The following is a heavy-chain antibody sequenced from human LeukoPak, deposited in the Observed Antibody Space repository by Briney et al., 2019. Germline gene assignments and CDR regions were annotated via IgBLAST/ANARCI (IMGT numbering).Heavy chain of an antibody. V-gene: IGHV3-74*01. CDR3: ARVLAGSYRDFDS. Sequence: PGGSLRLSCAASGFTFSSYAMSWVRQAPGKGLVWVSRVHTDGVDTDYADSVKGRFTISRDNAKNTLYLQMNSLRAEDTAVYYCARVLAGSYRDFDSWGQGTLVTVSS. J-gene: IGHJ4*02. CDR2: VHTDGVDT. CDR1: GFTFSSYA. D-gene: IGHD1-26*01.